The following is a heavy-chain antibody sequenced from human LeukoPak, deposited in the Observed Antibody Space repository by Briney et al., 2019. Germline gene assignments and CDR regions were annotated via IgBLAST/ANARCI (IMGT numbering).Heavy chain of an antibody. D-gene: IGHD1-26*01. CDR1: GFTFSSYW. CDR3: ARDKPRGSYYGSIFDS. V-gene: IGHV3-7*01. Sequence: GGSLRLSCAASGFTFSSYWMSWVRQAPGKGLEWVANIRDDGGEIYYVDPVKGRFTISRDNAKSSLFLQMNSLRAEDAAVYYCARDKPRGSYYGSIFDSRGQGTLVTVSS. J-gene: IGHJ4*02. CDR2: IRDDGGEI.